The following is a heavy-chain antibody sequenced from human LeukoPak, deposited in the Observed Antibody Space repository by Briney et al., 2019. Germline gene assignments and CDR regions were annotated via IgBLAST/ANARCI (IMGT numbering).Heavy chain of an antibody. V-gene: IGHV3-23*01. Sequence: HAVGSLRLSCAASGFTFNNYAMSWVRQAPGKGLEWVSAISNSGGSTYYADSVKGRFTISRDNSKNTLYLRMNSLRAEDTAVYYCAKGGGSCCFDNWGQGTLVTVSS. CDR3: AKGGGSCCFDN. D-gene: IGHD2-15*01. CDR1: GFTFNNYA. J-gene: IGHJ4*02. CDR2: ISNSGGST.